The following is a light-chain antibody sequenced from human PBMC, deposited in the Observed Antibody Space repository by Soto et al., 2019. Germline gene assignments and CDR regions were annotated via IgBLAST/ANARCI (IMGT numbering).Light chain of an antibody. V-gene: IGKV1-5*01. CDR2: DAS. CDR1: QSISNR. J-gene: IGKJ5*01. CDR3: QQYNSYPIT. Sequence: DIQMTQSPSTLSASVGDRVTIAFLASQSISNRLAWYQQKPGKAPKVLIYDASSLESGVPSRFSGSGSGTDFTLTISSLQPEDFATYYCQQYNSYPITFGQGTRLENK.